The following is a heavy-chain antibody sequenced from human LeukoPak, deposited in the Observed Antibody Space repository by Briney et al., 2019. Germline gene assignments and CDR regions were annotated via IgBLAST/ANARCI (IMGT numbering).Heavy chain of an antibody. CDR3: ASESGCYGPRRAFDI. V-gene: IGHV4-39*06. J-gene: IGHJ3*02. CDR1: GASVSGSAYY. Sequence: KPSETLSLTCTVSGASVSGSAYYWGWIRQPPGKGLEWIGNIYYSGSTYYNPSLKSRVTISVDTSKNQFTLKLSSVTAPDTAIYYCASESGCYGPRRAFDIWGQGTMVTVSS. D-gene: IGHD3-3*01. CDR2: IYYSGST.